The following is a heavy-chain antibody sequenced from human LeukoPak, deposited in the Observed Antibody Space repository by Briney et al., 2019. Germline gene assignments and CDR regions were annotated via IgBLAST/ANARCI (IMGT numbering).Heavy chain of an antibody. CDR2: INHNGGTT. V-gene: IGHV3-23*01. CDR3: AKDGLCPSVCPTKIDVAGYVDS. J-gene: IGHJ4*02. D-gene: IGHD6-19*01. CDR1: GFTFSIFT. Sequence: GGSLRLSCAASGFTFSIFTMNWVRQAPGKGLEWVSIINHNGGTTYYTDSVKGRFTISRDNPNNTVYLQMNSLRAEDTAIYYCAKDGLCPSVCPTKIDVAGYVDSWGQGTLVTVSS.